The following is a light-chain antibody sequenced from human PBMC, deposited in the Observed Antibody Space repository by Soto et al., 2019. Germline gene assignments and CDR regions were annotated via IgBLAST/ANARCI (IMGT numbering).Light chain of an antibody. CDR1: SGHSSYI. J-gene: IGLJ3*02. CDR3: ETWDFNTRV. CDR2: LEGTGNY. Sequence: QPVLTQSSSASASLGSSVKLTCTLSSGHSSYIIAWHQQQPGKAPRYLMKLEGTGNYNKGSGVPDRFSGSSSGADRYLTISNLQFEDEADYYCETWDFNTRVFGGGTQLTVL. V-gene: IGLV4-60*02.